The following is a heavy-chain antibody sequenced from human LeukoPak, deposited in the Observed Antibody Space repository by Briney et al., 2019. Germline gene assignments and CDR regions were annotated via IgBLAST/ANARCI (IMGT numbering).Heavy chain of an antibody. CDR3: AREGPPVGATGY. CDR2: INPSGGST. Sequence: ASVKVSCKASGYTFTSYFMHWVRQAPGQGLEWMGIINPSGGSTSYAQKFQGRVTMTRDTSTSTVYMELSSLRSEDTAVYYCAREGPPVGATGYWGQGTLVTVSS. D-gene: IGHD1-26*01. J-gene: IGHJ4*02. V-gene: IGHV1-46*01. CDR1: GYTFTSYF.